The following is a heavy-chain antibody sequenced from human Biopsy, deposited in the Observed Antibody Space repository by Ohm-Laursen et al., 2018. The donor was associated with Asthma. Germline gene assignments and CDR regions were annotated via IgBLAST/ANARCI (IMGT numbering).Heavy chain of an antibody. Sequence: SLRLSCAASGFNLNTYTLSWVRQAPGQGLAWLSTISYDGKFKYFADSVKGRFTISRDYSKNTPYLQMNSPRLEDTGVYFCARDAGMNLAPGHWSFDLWGRGTLLTVSS. CDR3: ARDAGMNLAPGHWSFDL. CDR1: GFNLNTYT. V-gene: IGHV3-30*04. CDR2: ISYDGKFK. D-gene: IGHD1-14*01. J-gene: IGHJ2*01.